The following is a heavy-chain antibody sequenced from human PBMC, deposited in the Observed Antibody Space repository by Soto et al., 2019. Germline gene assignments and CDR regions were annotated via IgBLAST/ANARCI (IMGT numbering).Heavy chain of an antibody. J-gene: IGHJ4*02. V-gene: IGHV3-23*01. D-gene: IGHD1-1*01. Sequence: EVQLLESGGGSVQPGGSLRLSCAASGFTFSSYAMHWVRRPPGKGLDWVSSISGSGGTAYYADSVKGRFSISRDSLVNTLYLQMNSLRAEDTAGYYWAKGRGQNWKFDYWGQGTLVTVSP. CDR1: GFTFSSYA. CDR2: ISGSGGTA. CDR3: AKGRGQNWKFDY.